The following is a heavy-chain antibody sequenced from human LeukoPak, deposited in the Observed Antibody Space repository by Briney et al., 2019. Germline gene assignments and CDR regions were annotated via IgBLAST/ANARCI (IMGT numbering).Heavy chain of an antibody. Sequence: GGSLRLSCTASGFSLSSYALSWVRRAPGKGLEWVSATSSSDAGKYYADSVRGRFTISRDNSRNTMYLQMNSLRVEDAAVYYCAKAPVTSCRGAFCYPFDSWGQGTLVTVSS. J-gene: IGHJ4*02. D-gene: IGHD2-15*01. CDR2: TSSSDAGK. CDR1: GFSLSSYA. CDR3: AKAPVTSCRGAFCYPFDS. V-gene: IGHV3-23*01.